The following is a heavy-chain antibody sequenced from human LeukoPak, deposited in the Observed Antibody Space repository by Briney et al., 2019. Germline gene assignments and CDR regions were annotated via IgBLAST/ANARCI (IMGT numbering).Heavy chain of an antibody. V-gene: IGHV4-59*01. J-gene: IGHJ6*03. CDR2: IYYSGST. CDR1: GCSISSYY. D-gene: IGHD5-18*01. CDR3: VGGSYDYYYMDV. Sequence: PSETLSLTCTVSGCSISSYYWSWIRQPPGKGLEWIGYIYYSGSTNYNPSLKSRVTISVDTSKNQFSLKLTSVTAADTAVYYCVGGSYDYYYMDVWGKGTTVTVSS.